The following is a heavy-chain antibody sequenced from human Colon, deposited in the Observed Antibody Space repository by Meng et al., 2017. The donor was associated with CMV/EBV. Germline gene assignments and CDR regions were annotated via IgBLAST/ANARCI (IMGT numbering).Heavy chain of an antibody. CDR1: GYTFTDYY. Sequence: QVQLVHSGAEVKKPGASVKVSCTASGYTFTDYYIHWVRQAPGQGLQWMGWINPNRGGTHFAQKFQGWVTMTRDTSISTAYMELTRLTSDETAAYFCARRLPMMRGEGGFDHWGQGTLVTVSS. J-gene: IGHJ4*02. CDR3: ARRLPMMRGEGGFDH. V-gene: IGHV1-2*04. D-gene: IGHD2/OR15-2a*01. CDR2: INPNRGGT.